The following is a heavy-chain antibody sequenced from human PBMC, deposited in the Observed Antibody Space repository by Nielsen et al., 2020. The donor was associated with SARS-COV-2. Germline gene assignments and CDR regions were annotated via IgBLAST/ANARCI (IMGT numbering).Heavy chain of an antibody. CDR2: ISGSGGST. Sequence: GGSLRLSCAASGFTFSNFPMSWVRQAPGKGLEWVSTISGSGGSTHYADSVKGRFTISRDKSKNTLFLQMNSLRAEDRAVYYCAREGSRGFYPDFWGQGTLVTVSS. V-gene: IGHV3-23*01. J-gene: IGHJ4*02. D-gene: IGHD3-10*01. CDR1: GFTFSNFP. CDR3: AREGSRGFYPDF.